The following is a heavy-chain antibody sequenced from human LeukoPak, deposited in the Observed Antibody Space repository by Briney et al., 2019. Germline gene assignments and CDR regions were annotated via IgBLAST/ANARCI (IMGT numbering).Heavy chain of an antibody. D-gene: IGHD3-16*02. CDR3: TANNIMITFGGVIVPSY. Sequence: GGSLRLSCAASGFTFSSHAMSWVRQAPGKGLEWVSVISGNVVNSHYADSVKGRFTISRDNSKNLLYLQMNSLRAEDTAVYYCTANNIMITFGGVIVPSYWGQGTLVTVSS. V-gene: IGHV3-23*01. CDR1: GFTFSSHA. CDR2: ISGNVVNS. J-gene: IGHJ4*02.